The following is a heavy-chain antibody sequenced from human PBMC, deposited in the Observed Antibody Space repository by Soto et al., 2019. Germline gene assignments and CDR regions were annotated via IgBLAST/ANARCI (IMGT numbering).Heavy chain of an antibody. CDR3: ARTDCSSTSCYNYYYYGMDV. V-gene: IGHV1-3*01. D-gene: IGHD2-2*01. CDR2: INPGNGDT. Sequence: VASVKVSCKTSGYSFTKYGLHWVRQAPGQRLEWMGWINPGNGDTKYSQKFQGRVTITRDTSATTAYMELSSLRSEDPAVFYCARTDCSSTSCYNYYYYGMDVWGQGTTVTVSS. CDR1: GYSFTKYG. J-gene: IGHJ6*02.